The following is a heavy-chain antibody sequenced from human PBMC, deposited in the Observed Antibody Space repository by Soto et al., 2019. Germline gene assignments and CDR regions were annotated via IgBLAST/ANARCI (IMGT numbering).Heavy chain of an antibody. V-gene: IGHV3-30*18. CDR2: ISYDGSNQ. Sequence: LRLSCAASGFTFNIYGMHWVRQAPDNGLEWVALISYDGSNQHYADSVKGRFTISRDNSKNTLFLQINSLRADDTAAYYCAKDQASGQGSFDSWGQGPLVTVSS. CDR1: GFTFNIYG. CDR3: AKDQASGQGSFDS. J-gene: IGHJ4*02.